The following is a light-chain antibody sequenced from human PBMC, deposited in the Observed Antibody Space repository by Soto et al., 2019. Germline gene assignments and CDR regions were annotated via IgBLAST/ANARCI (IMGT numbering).Light chain of an antibody. CDR2: GAS. Sequence: EIVLTQSPGTLSLSPGERATLSCRASQSVSSSYLAWYQQEPGQAPRLLIYGASSRATGIPDRFSGSGSGTDFTLTISRLEPEDFAVYYCQQYSSSKITFGQGTRLEI. J-gene: IGKJ5*01. CDR3: QQYSSSKIT. V-gene: IGKV3-20*01. CDR1: QSVSSSY.